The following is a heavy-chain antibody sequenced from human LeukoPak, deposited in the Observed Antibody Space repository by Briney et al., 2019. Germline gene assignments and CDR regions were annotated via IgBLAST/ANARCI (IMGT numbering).Heavy chain of an antibody. CDR3: AKGGRYSSGLD. CDR2: IIPIFGTA. J-gene: IGHJ4*02. Sequence: ASVKVSCKASGGTFSSYAISWVRQAPGQGLEWMGGIIPIFGTANYAQKFQGRVTITADKSTSTAYMELSSLRSEDTAVYYCAKGGRYSSGLDWGQGTLVTVSS. D-gene: IGHD5-18*01. CDR1: GGTFSSYA. V-gene: IGHV1-69*06.